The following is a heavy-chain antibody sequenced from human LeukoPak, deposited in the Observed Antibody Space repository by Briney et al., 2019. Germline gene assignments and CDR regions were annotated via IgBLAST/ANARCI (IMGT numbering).Heavy chain of an antibody. Sequence: PGRSLRLSCAASGFTFSSYGMHWVRQAPGKGPEWVAVISYDGSNKYYADSVKGRFTISRDNSKNTLYLQMNSLRAEDTAVYYCAKDEAVAGTYWGQGTLVTVSS. J-gene: IGHJ4*02. CDR2: ISYDGSNK. CDR1: GFTFSSYG. V-gene: IGHV3-30*18. CDR3: AKDEAVAGTY. D-gene: IGHD6-19*01.